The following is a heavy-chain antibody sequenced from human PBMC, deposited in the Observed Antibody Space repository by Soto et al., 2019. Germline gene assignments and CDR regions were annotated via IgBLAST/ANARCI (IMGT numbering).Heavy chain of an antibody. Sequence: SETLSLTCAVSGGSISSGGYSWSWIRQPPGKGLEWIGYIYHSGSTYYNPSLKSRVTISVDRSKNQFSLNLSSVTAADTAVHYCARDRGYCSSTSCYGPLNWFDPWGQGTLVTVSS. CDR3: ARDRGYCSSTSCYGPLNWFDP. V-gene: IGHV4-30-2*01. CDR1: GGSISSGGYS. J-gene: IGHJ5*02. D-gene: IGHD2-2*01. CDR2: IYHSGST.